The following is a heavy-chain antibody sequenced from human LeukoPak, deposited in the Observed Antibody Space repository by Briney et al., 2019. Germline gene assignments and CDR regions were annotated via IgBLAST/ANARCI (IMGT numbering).Heavy chain of an antibody. J-gene: IGHJ4*02. D-gene: IGHD1-26*01. Sequence: GGSLRLSCTASGFTLGDYAMSWFRQAPGKGLEGVGFSRSKAYGGTTEYAASVKGRFTISKDDSKSNAYLQMNSLKTEDTAVYYCTRDNIVGATTVDYWGQGTLVTVSS. CDR2: SRSKAYGGTT. V-gene: IGHV3-49*03. CDR3: TRDNIVGATTVDY. CDR1: GFTLGDYA.